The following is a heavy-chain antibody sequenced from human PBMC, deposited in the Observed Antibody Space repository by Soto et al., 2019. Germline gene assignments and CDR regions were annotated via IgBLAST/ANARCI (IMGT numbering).Heavy chain of an antibody. V-gene: IGHV3-64*01. CDR1: GFTFRSYA. D-gene: IGHD1-26*01. J-gene: IGHJ4*02. CDR2: ISRNGGST. Sequence: EVQVVESGGGLVQPGGSLRLSCAASGFTFRSYARHWVRQAPGKGLEYVSTISRNGGSTDYANSVKGRFTISRDNSKNTLYLQMGSLRAEDMAVYYCAREGGSYYFDYWGQGTLVTVSS. CDR3: AREGGSYYFDY.